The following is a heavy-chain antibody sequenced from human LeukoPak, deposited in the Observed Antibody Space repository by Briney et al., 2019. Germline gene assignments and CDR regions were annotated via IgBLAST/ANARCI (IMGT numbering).Heavy chain of an antibody. J-gene: IGHJ4*02. CDR3: AKDRYYDFWSGYFDY. V-gene: IGHV3-9*01. D-gene: IGHD3-3*01. CDR2: ISWNSGSI. Sequence: PGRSLRLSCAASGFTFDDYAMHWVRQAPGKGLEWVSGISWNSGSIGYADSVKGRFTISRDNAKSSLYLQMNSLRAEDTALYYCAKDRYYDFWSGYFDYWGQGTLVTVSS. CDR1: GFTFDDYA.